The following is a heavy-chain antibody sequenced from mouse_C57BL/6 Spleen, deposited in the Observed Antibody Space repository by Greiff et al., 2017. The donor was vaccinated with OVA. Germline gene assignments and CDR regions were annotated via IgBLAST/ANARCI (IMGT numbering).Heavy chain of an antibody. CDR2: ISSGSSTI. CDR3: ARPEYYYGSSYDWFAY. D-gene: IGHD1-1*01. CDR1: GFTFSDYG. J-gene: IGHJ3*01. Sequence: EVQLVESGGGLVKPGGSLKLSCAASGFTFSDYGMHWVRQAPEKGLEWVAYISSGSSTIYYADTVKGRFTISRDNAKNTLFLQMTSLRSEDTAMYYCARPEYYYGSSYDWFAYWGQGTLVTVSA. V-gene: IGHV5-17*01.